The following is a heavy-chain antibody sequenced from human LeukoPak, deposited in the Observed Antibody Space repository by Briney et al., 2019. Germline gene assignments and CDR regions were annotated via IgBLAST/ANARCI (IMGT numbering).Heavy chain of an antibody. D-gene: IGHD4-17*01. Sequence: PSETLSLTCTVSGGSISSYYWSWIRQPPGKGPEWIGYIYYSGSTNYNPSLKSRVTISVDTSKNQFSLKLSSVTAADTAVYYCARAARYYGVDYWGQGTLVTVSS. CDR1: GGSISSYY. CDR2: IYYSGST. CDR3: ARAARYYGVDY. V-gene: IGHV4-59*01. J-gene: IGHJ4*02.